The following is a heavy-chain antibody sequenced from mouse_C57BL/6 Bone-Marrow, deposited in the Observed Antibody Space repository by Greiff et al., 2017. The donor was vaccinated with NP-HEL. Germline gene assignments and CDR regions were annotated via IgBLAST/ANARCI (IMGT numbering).Heavy chain of an antibody. D-gene: IGHD2-4*01. J-gene: IGHJ4*01. Sequence: EVQLQQSGPELVKPGASVKISCKASGYTFTDYYMNWVKQSHGKSLEWIGDINPNNGGTSYNQKFKGKATLTVDKSSSTAYMELRSLTSEDSAVYYCARSVSDYDRHWGDYWGQGTSVTVSS. CDR3: ARSVSDYDRHWGDY. CDR1: GYTFTDYY. CDR2: INPNNGGT. V-gene: IGHV1-26*01.